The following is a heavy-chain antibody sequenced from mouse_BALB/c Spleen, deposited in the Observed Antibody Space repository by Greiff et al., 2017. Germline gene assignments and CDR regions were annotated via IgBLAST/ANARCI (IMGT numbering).Heavy chain of an antibody. CDR2: ISSGGSYT. Sequence: EVQVVESGGDLVKPGGSLKLSCAASGFTFSSYGMSWVRQTPDKRLEWVATISSGGSYTYYPDSVKGRFTISRDNAKNTLYLQMSSLKSEDTAMYYCARQPTNYYAMDYWGQGTSVTVSA. V-gene: IGHV5-6*01. CDR1: GFTFSSYG. J-gene: IGHJ4*01. CDR3: ARQPTNYYAMDY.